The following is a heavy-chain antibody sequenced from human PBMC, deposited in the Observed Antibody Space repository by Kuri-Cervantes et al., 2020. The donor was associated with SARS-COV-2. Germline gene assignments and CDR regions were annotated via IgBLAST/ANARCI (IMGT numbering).Heavy chain of an antibody. CDR1: GFTFSSYG. D-gene: IGHD6-6*01. CDR3: AAGLAPEQLALDY. J-gene: IGHJ4*02. CDR2: IRYDGSNK. V-gene: IGHV3-30*02. Sequence: GESLKISCAASGFTFSSYGMHWVRQAPGKGLEWVAFIRYDGSNKYYADSVKGRFTISRDNSKNTLYLQMNSLRAEDTAVYYCAAGLAPEQLALDYWGQGTLVTVSS.